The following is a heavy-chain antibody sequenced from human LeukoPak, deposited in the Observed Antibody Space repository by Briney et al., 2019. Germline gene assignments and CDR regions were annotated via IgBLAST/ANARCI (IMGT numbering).Heavy chain of an antibody. Sequence: TGGSLRLSCAASGLTFSRYSVNWVRQAPGKGLEWVSSIGSSSNYIYYADSMKGRFTISRDNAKNSLYLQMNSLRAEDTAVYYCARGYDSSGYLFQHWGQGTLVTISS. CDR3: ARGYDSSGYLFQH. J-gene: IGHJ1*01. D-gene: IGHD3-22*01. CDR2: IGSSSNYI. V-gene: IGHV3-21*01. CDR1: GLTFSRYS.